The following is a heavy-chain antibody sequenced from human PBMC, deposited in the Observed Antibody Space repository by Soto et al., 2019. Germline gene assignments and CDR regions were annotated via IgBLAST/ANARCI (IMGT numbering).Heavy chain of an antibody. J-gene: IGHJ3*02. Sequence: GGSLRLSCAASGFTFSSYAMHWVRQAPGKGLEYVSAISSNGGSTYYANSVKGRFTISRDNSKNTLYLQMGSLRAEDMAVYYCARDAGVSSGWFDAFDIWGQGTMVTVSS. V-gene: IGHV3-64*01. D-gene: IGHD6-13*01. CDR1: GFTFSSYA. CDR3: ARDAGVSSGWFDAFDI. CDR2: ISSNGGST.